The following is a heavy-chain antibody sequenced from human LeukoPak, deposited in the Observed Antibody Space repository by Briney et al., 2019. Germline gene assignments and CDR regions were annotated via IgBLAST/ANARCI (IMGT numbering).Heavy chain of an antibody. CDR3: AKDRTVTTWEGWIY. CDR2: ISASGGST. J-gene: IGHJ4*02. V-gene: IGHV3-23*01. D-gene: IGHD4-17*01. Sequence: PGGSLTLSCAASGFTFSSYAMSWVRQAPGQGLEWVSAISASGGSTYYADSVKGRFTISRDNSKNTLYLQMNSLRAEDTAVYYCAKDRTVTTWEGWIYWGQGTLVTVSS. CDR1: GFTFSSYA.